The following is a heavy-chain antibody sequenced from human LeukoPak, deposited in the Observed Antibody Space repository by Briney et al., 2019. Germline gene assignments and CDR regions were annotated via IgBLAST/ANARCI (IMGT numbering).Heavy chain of an antibody. CDR3: ARARDGHINNWFDP. CDR1: GRSINSYY. J-gene: IGHJ5*02. CDR2: IYYSGST. Sequence: SETLSPTCTVSGRSINSYYWSWIRQPPGKGLEWIGYIYYSGSTNYNPSLKSRVTISVDTSKNQFSLKMSSVTAADTAVYYCARARDGHINNWFDPWGQGTLVTVSS. V-gene: IGHV4-59*01. D-gene: IGHD5-24*01.